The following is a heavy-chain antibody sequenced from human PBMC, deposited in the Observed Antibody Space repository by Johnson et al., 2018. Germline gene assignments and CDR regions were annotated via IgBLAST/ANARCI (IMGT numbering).Heavy chain of an antibody. CDR2: IKNKANSYAT. CDR3: GSDLTTTRSYAGLDV. CDR1: GLIVSGAA. D-gene: IGHD1-26*01. V-gene: IGHV3-73*01. J-gene: IGHJ6*02. Sequence: VQLVQSGGDLVQPGGSLKLSCAASGLIVSGAAVHWVRQASGKGLEWVGRIKNKANSYATAYAASVKDRFTISRDDSKNTLYLQRNSLRAEDTALYCCGSDLTTTRSYAGLDVGGQGTTVTVAS.